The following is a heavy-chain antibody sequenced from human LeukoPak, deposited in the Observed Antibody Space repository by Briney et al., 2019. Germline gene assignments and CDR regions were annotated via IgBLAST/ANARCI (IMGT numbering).Heavy chain of an antibody. Sequence: PGGSLRLSCAASGFTFSTYNMNWVCQAPGKGLEWVSYISSSGSYTNYADSVKGRFTISRDNAKNSLYLQMNSLRAEDTAVYYCARGRFGELSVATFDIWGQGTMVTVSS. CDR1: GFTFSTYN. CDR2: ISSSGSYT. D-gene: IGHD3-10*01. J-gene: IGHJ3*02. CDR3: ARGRFGELSVATFDI. V-gene: IGHV3-21*05.